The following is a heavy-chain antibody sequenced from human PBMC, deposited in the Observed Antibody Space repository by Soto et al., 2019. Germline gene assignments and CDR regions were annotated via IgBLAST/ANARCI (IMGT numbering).Heavy chain of an antibody. CDR2: ISYDGSNK. D-gene: IGHD6-19*01. Sequence: GGSLRLSCAASGFTFGSYGMHWVRQAPGKGLEWVAVISYDGSNKYYADSVKGRFTISRDNSKNTLYLQMNSLRAEDTAVYYCAKDLAPGIAVAGANWFDPWGQGTLVTVSS. V-gene: IGHV3-30*18. CDR1: GFTFGSYG. CDR3: AKDLAPGIAVAGANWFDP. J-gene: IGHJ5*02.